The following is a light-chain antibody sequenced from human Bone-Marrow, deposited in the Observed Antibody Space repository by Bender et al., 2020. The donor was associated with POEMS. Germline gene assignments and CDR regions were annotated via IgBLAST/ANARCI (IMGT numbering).Light chain of an antibody. CDR1: SSNTGSGYD. CDR3: SSYAGSSNSLL. V-gene: IGLV1-40*01. J-gene: IGLJ3*02. Sequence: QSVLTQPPSVSAAPGQRVTISCTGSSSNTGSGYDINWYQHLPGTAPKLLIYGYNNRPSGVPDRFSGSKSGTSASLAITGLQAEDEAHYYCSSYAGSSNSLLFGGGTKLTVL. CDR2: GYN.